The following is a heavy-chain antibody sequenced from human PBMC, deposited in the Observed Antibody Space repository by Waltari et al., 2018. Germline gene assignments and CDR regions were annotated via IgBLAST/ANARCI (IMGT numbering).Heavy chain of an antibody. CDR1: GGTFSSYA. J-gene: IGHJ6*03. D-gene: IGHD3-10*01. V-gene: IGHV1-69*05. CDR2: IIPIFGTA. Sequence: QVQLVQSGAEVKKPGSSVKVSCKASGGTFSSYAISWVRQAPGQGLEWMGGIIPIFGTANYAQKFQGRVTITTDESTSTAYMELSSLRSEDTAVYYCARGRTMVRGVIGHYYYYMDVWGKGTTVTVSS. CDR3: ARGRTMVRGVIGHYYYYMDV.